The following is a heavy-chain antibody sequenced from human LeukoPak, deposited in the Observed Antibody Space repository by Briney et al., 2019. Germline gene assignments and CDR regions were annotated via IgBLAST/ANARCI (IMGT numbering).Heavy chain of an antibody. CDR3: AKDRKSRGRHSGYDFQGDFDY. V-gene: IGHV3-23*01. CDR2: ISGSGGST. Sequence: PGGSLRLSCAASGFTFSSYAMSWVRQAPGKGLEWVSAISGSGGSTYYADSVKGRFTISRDNSKNTLYLQMNSLRAEDTAVYYCAKDRKSRGRHSGYDFQGDFDYWGQGTLVSVSS. D-gene: IGHD5-12*01. CDR1: GFTFSSYA. J-gene: IGHJ4*02.